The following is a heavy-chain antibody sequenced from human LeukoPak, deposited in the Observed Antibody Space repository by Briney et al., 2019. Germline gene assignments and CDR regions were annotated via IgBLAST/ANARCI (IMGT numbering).Heavy chain of an antibody. CDR2: ISSNGGST. D-gene: IGHD6-13*01. CDR1: GFTFSSYA. CDR3: AKDNAMRWYAVLYYFDY. Sequence: GGSLRLSCAASGFTFSSYAMHWVRQAPGKGLEYVSAISSNGGSTYYANSVKGRFTISRDNAKNSLYLQMNSLRAEDTALYYCAKDNAMRWYAVLYYFDYWGQGTLVTVSS. V-gene: IGHV3-64*01. J-gene: IGHJ4*02.